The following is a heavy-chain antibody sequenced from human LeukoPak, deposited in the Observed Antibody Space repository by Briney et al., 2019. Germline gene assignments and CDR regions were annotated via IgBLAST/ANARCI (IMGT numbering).Heavy chain of an antibody. V-gene: IGHV4-34*01. CDR3: ARDLTGIGY. Sequence: SETLSLTCAVYGGSFSGYYWSWIRQPPGKGLEWIGEINHSGSTNYNPSLKSRVTISVDTSKNQFSLKLSSVTAADTAVYYCARDLTGIGYWGQGTLVTVSS. CDR1: GGSFSGYY. D-gene: IGHD1-20*01. CDR2: INHSGST. J-gene: IGHJ4*02.